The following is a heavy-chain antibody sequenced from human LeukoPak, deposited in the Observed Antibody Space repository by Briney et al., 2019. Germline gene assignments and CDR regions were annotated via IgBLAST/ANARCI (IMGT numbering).Heavy chain of an antibody. CDR1: GYSFTSYW. D-gene: IGHD2-21*01. Sequence: GESLKISCKGSGYSFTSYWIGWVRQMPGKGLEWMGIIYPGDSDTRYSPSFQGQVTISADKSISTAYLQWSSLKASDTALYYCATSGICIFSGKDVWGKGTTVTVSS. J-gene: IGHJ6*04. V-gene: IGHV5-51*01. CDR3: ATSGICIFSGKDV. CDR2: IYPGDSDT.